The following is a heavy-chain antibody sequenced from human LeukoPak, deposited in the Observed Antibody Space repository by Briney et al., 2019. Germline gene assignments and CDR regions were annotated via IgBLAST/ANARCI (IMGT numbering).Heavy chain of an antibody. CDR1: GGTFSSYA. CDR3: AGSPYDSSGYYYLY. Sequence: GASVKVSCKASGGTFSSYAISWVRQAPGQGLEWMGGIIPIFGAANYAQKFQGRVTITADESTSTAYMELSSLRSEDTAVYYCAGSPYDSSGYYYLYWGQGTLVTVSS. J-gene: IGHJ4*02. V-gene: IGHV1-69*13. D-gene: IGHD3-22*01. CDR2: IIPIFGAA.